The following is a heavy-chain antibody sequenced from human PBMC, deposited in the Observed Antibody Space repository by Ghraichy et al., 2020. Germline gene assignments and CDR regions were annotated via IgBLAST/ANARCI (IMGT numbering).Heavy chain of an antibody. Sequence: SETRSLTCTVSGGSISSGSYYWSWIRQPAGKGLEWIGRIYASGTTNYNPSLKSRVPISVDTSKNQFSLKLSSVTAADTAVYYCARGGYYGAEGYWGQGTLVTVSS. CDR2: IYASGTT. CDR1: GGSISSGSYY. J-gene: IGHJ4*02. D-gene: IGHD1-26*01. V-gene: IGHV4-61*02. CDR3: ARGGYYGAEGY.